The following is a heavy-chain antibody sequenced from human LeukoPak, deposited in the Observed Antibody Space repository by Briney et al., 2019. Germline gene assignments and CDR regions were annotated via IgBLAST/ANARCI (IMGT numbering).Heavy chain of an antibody. CDR2: LYSGGST. CDR3: ARDRILDY. J-gene: IGHJ4*02. CDR1: GFTVSSNY. D-gene: IGHD2-21*01. Sequence: GGSLRLSCAASGFTVSSNYMNWVRQAPGKGLEWVSVLYSGGSTYYADSVQGRFTISRDNSKNTLYLQMNSLRAEDTAVYYCARDRILDYWGQGTLVTV. V-gene: IGHV3-53*01.